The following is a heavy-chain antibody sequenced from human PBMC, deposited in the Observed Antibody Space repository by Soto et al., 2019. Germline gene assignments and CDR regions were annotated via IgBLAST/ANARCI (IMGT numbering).Heavy chain of an antibody. V-gene: IGHV3-33*01. J-gene: IGHJ4*02. CDR2: IWYDGSNK. CDR3: AADRTAAYYFDY. CDR1: GFTFSSYG. Sequence: GGSLRLSCAASGFTFSSYGMHWVRQAPGKGLEWVAVIWYDGSNKYYADSVKGRFTISRDNSKNTLYLQMNSLRAEDTAVYYCAADRTAAYYFDYWGQGTLVTVSS. D-gene: IGHD2-15*01.